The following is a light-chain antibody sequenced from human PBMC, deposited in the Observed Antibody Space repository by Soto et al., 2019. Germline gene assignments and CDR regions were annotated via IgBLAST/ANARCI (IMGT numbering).Light chain of an antibody. V-gene: IGKV1-5*01. Sequence: DIPMTQSPSTLSASVGHSFTITCRASQTIDSWVAWYQQTPGKAPKLLVYDATSLESGVSSRFSGSGYGTDFTLSINNLQPDDFATYYCQQYNRLITFGQGTRLEIK. CDR3: QQYNRLIT. CDR1: QTIDSW. J-gene: IGKJ5*01. CDR2: DAT.